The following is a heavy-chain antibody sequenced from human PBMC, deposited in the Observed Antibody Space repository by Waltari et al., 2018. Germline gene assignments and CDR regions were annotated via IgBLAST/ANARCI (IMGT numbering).Heavy chain of an antibody. V-gene: IGHV4-34*01. Sequence: QVQLQQWGAGLLKPSETLSLTCAVYGGSFSGYYWSWIRQPPGKGLEWIGEINHSGSTNDTPSLKSRVTISVDPSKNQFSLKLSSVTAADTAVYYCARRGNWNWKYFDYWGQGTLVTVSS. CDR2: INHSGST. CDR3: ARRGNWNWKYFDY. J-gene: IGHJ4*02. D-gene: IGHD1-1*01. CDR1: GGSFSGYY.